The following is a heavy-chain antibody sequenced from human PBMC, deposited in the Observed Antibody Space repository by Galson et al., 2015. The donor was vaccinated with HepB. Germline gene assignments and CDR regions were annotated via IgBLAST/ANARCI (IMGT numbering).Heavy chain of an antibody. CDR2: FDPEDGET. CDR3: ATESRGCSSTSCYNRYFQH. J-gene: IGHJ1*01. Sequence: SVKVSCKVSGYTLTELSMHWVRQAPGKGLEWMGGFDPEDGETIYAQKFQGRVTMTEDTSTDTAYMELSSLRSEDTAVYYCATESRGCSSTSCYNRYFQHWGQGTLVTVSS. CDR1: GYTLTELS. D-gene: IGHD2-2*02. V-gene: IGHV1-24*01.